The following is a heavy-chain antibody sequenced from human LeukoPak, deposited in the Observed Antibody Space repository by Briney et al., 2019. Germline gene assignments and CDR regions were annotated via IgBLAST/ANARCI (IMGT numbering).Heavy chain of an antibody. J-gene: IGHJ4*02. V-gene: IGHV5-51*01. D-gene: IGHD2-21*02. Sequence: GESLKISCKGSGYSFSRYWIGWVRQMPGKGLEWMGNIYPADYDTRYSPSFQGQVTITADRSINTAYLQWSSLKASDTAMYFCARHEGSVVATAPDYWGQGTLVIVSS. CDR3: ARHEGSVVATAPDY. CDR1: GYSFSRYW. CDR2: IYPADYDT.